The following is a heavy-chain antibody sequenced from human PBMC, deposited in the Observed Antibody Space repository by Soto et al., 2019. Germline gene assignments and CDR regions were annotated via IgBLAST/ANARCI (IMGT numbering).Heavy chain of an antibody. J-gene: IGHJ6*02. V-gene: IGHV3-23*01. CDR3: ANPGMYSSSRSSRYYGMDV. D-gene: IGHD6-13*01. Sequence: GGSLRLSCAASGFTFSSYAMSWVRQAPGKGLEWVSAISGSGGSTYYADSVKDLFTISRDNSKNTLYLQMNSLRAEDTAVYYCANPGMYSSSRSSRYYGMDVWGQGTTVTVSS. CDR1: GFTFSSYA. CDR2: ISGSGGST.